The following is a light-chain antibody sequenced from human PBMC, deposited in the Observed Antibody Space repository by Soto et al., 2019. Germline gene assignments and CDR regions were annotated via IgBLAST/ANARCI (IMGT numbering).Light chain of an antibody. V-gene: IGKV3-15*01. CDR2: RAS. J-gene: IGKJ4*01. CDR1: QSINSN. Sequence: EIVMTQSPATLSLSPGERATLSCRASQSINSNLAWYQQKPGQVPRLIIFRASSRATGLPARFSASGSGTDFNLTISSLQSEDFAVYYCQQYGSAPFTFGGGTKVEIK. CDR3: QQYGSAPFT.